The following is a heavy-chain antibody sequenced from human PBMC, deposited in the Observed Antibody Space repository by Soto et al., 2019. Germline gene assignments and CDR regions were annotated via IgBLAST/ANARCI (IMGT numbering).Heavy chain of an antibody. J-gene: IGHJ4*02. V-gene: IGHV3-66*01. CDR3: ARDRPYSSGWYHDY. Sequence: EVQLVESGGGLVQPGGSLRLSCAASGFTVSSNYMSWVRQAPGKGLEWVSVIYSGGSTYYADSVKGRFTISRDNSKNTLYLQMNSLRAEDTAVYYWARDRPYSSGWYHDYWGQGTLVTVSS. D-gene: IGHD6-19*01. CDR1: GFTVSSNY. CDR2: IYSGGST.